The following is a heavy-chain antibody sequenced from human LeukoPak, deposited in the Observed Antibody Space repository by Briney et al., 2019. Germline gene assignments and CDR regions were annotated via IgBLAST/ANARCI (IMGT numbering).Heavy chain of an antibody. CDR2: MNPNSGNT. CDR1: GHTFTSYD. CDR3: ARVPHRSIAARKAHFDY. J-gene: IGHJ4*02. D-gene: IGHD6-6*01. Sequence: ASVKVSCKASGHTFTSYDINWVRQATGQGLEWMGWMNPNSGNTGYAQKFQGRVTITRNTSISTAYMELSSLRSEDTAVYYCARVPHRSIAARKAHFDYWGQGTLVTVSS. V-gene: IGHV1-8*03.